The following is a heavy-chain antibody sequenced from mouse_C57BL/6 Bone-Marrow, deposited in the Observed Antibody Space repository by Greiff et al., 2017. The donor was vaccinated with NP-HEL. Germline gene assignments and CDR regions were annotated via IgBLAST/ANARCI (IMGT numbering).Heavy chain of an antibody. D-gene: IGHD1-1*01. V-gene: IGHV1-76*01. CDR2: IYPGSGNT. CDR1: GYTFTDYY. CDR3: ARERDITTVVAFDY. J-gene: IGHJ2*01. Sequence: QVQLQQSGAELVRPGASVKLSCKASGYTFTDYYINWVKQRPGQGLEWIARIYPGSGNTYYNEKFKGKATLTAEKSSSTAYMQLSSLTSEDSAVYFCARERDITTVVAFDYWGQGTTLTVSS.